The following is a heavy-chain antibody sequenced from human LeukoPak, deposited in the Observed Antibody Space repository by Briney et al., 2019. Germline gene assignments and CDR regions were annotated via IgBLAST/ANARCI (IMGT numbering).Heavy chain of an antibody. D-gene: IGHD1-26*01. Sequence: GGSLRLSCAASGFTFSSYWMSWVRQAPGKGLEWVANIKQDGSEKYYVDSVKGRFTISSDNAKNSLYLQMNSLRAEDTAVYYCARAGGTYYGIAFDIWGQGTMVTVSS. CDR2: IKQDGSEK. J-gene: IGHJ3*02. V-gene: IGHV3-7*01. CDR1: GFTFSSYW. CDR3: ARAGGTYYGIAFDI.